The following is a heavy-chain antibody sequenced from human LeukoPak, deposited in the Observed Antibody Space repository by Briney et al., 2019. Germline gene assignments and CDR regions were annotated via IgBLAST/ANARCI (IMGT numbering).Heavy chain of an antibody. CDR1: GGSIRSYY. J-gene: IGHJ6*02. V-gene: IGHV4-59*01. CDR3: ARFYPNYYDSSGMDV. Sequence: SETLSLTCTVSGGSIRSYYWSWIRQPPGKGLEWIGYIYYSGSTNYNPSLKSRVTISVDTSKNQFSLKLSSVTAADTAVYYCARFYPNYYDSSGMDVWGQGTTVTVSS. CDR2: IYYSGST. D-gene: IGHD3-22*01.